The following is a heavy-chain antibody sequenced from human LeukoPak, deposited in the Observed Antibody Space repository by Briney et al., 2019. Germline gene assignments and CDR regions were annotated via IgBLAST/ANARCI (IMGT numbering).Heavy chain of an antibody. CDR2: ISSNGGST. Sequence: PGGSLRLSCAASGFTFSSYAMHWVRQAPGKGLEYVSAISSNGGSTYYANSVKGRFTISRDNSKNTLYLQMGSLRAEDMAVYYCARGPYSGSLLIDYWGQGTLVTVSS. J-gene: IGHJ4*02. V-gene: IGHV3-64*01. CDR1: GFTFSSYA. CDR3: ARGPYSGSLLIDY. D-gene: IGHD1-26*01.